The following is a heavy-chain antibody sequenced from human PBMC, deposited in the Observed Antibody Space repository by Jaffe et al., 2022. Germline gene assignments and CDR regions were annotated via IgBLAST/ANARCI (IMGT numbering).Heavy chain of an antibody. D-gene: IGHD6-13*01. CDR3: ARHYGQLVPEYFQH. J-gene: IGHJ1*01. CDR1: GGSISSSSYY. CDR2: IYYSGST. V-gene: IGHV4-39*01. Sequence: QLQLQESGPGLVKPSETLSLTCTVSGGSISSSSYYWGWIRQPPGKGLEWIGSIYYSGSTYYNPSLKSRVTISVDTSKNQFSLKLSSVTAADTAVYYCARHYGQLVPEYFQHWGQGTLVTVSS.